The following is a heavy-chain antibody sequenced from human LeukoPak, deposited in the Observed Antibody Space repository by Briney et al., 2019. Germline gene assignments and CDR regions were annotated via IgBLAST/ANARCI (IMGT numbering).Heavy chain of an antibody. CDR1: GYTFTGYY. CDR2: INPNSGGT. D-gene: IGHD6-6*01. J-gene: IGHJ4*02. V-gene: IGHV1-2*02. Sequence: ASVKVSCKASGYTFTGYYMHWVRQAPGQGLEWMGWINPNSGGTNYAQKFQGRVTMTRDTSISTAYMELSRLRSDDTAVYYCARDYSSSSGSYFDYWGQGTLVTVSS. CDR3: ARDYSSSSGSYFDY.